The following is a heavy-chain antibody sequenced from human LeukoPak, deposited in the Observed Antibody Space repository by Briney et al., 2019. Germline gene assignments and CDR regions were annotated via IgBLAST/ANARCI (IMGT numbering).Heavy chain of an antibody. Sequence: ASVKVSCKASGYTFSGYYMHWVRQAPGQGLEWMGWINPNSGGTNYAQKFQGRVTMTRDTSISTAYMELSSLRSEDTAVYYCARGLEDSSVFDYWGQGTLVTVSS. D-gene: IGHD3-22*01. V-gene: IGHV1-2*02. CDR1: GYTFSGYY. J-gene: IGHJ4*02. CDR3: ARGLEDSSVFDY. CDR2: INPNSGGT.